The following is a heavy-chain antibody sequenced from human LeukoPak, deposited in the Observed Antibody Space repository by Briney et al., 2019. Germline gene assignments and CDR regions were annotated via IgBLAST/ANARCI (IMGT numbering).Heavy chain of an antibody. D-gene: IGHD3-16*01. CDR2: IIPILGIA. CDR1: GCTFSSYA. V-gene: IGHV1-69*04. CDR3: ARGGVGEVGANYYYGMDV. Sequence: ASVKVSCKASGCTFSSYAISWVRQAPGQGLEWMGRIIPILGIANYAQKFQGRVTITADKSTSTAYMELSSLRSEDTAVYYCARGGVGEVGANYYYGMDVLGQGTTVTVSS. J-gene: IGHJ6*02.